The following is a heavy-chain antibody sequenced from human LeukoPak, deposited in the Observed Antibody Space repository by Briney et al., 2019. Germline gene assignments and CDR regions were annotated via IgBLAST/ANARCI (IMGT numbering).Heavy chain of an antibody. V-gene: IGHV3-72*01. D-gene: IGHD3-10*01. Sequence: GGSLRLSCAASGFTFSDHYMDWVRQAPGKGLEWVGRTRNKANSYTTQYAASVKGRFTISRDNSENSLYLQMNSLKTEDTAVYYCAKDRWFQGWFDPWGQGTLVTVSS. CDR1: GFTFSDHY. J-gene: IGHJ5*02. CDR3: AKDRWFQGWFDP. CDR2: TRNKANSYTT.